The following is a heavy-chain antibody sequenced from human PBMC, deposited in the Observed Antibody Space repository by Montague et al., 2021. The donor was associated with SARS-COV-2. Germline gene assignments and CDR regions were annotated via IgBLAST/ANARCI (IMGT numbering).Heavy chain of an antibody. Sequence: SLRLSCAASGFTFSSYAMHLFRQAPGKGLDWVAAISYDGSNKYYSDSVKGRFTISRDNSKNTLYVQMNSLRAEDTAVYYCARDDYDILTGPFDYWGQGTLVTVSS. CDR2: ISYDGSNK. CDR3: ARDDYDILTGPFDY. D-gene: IGHD3-9*01. J-gene: IGHJ4*02. V-gene: IGHV3-30*04. CDR1: GFTFSSYA.